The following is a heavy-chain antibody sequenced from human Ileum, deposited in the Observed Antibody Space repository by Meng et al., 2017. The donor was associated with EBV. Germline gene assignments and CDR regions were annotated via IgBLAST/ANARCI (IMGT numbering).Heavy chain of an antibody. CDR3: ARRPTGIDY. CDR2: IIHGGSP. J-gene: IGHJ4*02. V-gene: IGHV4-34*12. CDR1: GGSLSGAY. Sequence: QVHIQQGGAGLLKPSGTLSLTWPVKGGSLSGAYWNWIRQPPGKGLEWIGEIIHGGSPSYSPSLKSRVTISIDTSKNQLSLMLSSVTAADTAVYYCARRPTGIDYWGQGTLVTSPQ. D-gene: IGHD2-8*02.